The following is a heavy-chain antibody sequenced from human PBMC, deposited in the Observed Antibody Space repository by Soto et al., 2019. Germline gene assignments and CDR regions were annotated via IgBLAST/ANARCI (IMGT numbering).Heavy chain of an antibody. D-gene: IGHD6-19*01. V-gene: IGHV3-23*01. CDR1: GFTFSSYA. Sequence: PGGSLRLSCAASGFTFSSYAMSWVRQAPGKGLEWVSAISGSGGSTYYADSVKGRFTISRDNSKNTLYLQMNSLRAEDTAVYYCAKDASFVSGWRYYYYYYYGMDVWGQGTTVTVSS. J-gene: IGHJ6*02. CDR2: ISGSGGST. CDR3: AKDASFVSGWRYYYYYYYGMDV.